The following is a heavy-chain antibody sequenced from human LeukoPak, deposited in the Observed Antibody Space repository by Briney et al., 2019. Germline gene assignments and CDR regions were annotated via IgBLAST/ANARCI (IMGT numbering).Heavy chain of an antibody. CDR2: ISAYNGNT. Sequence: GASVKVSCKASGYTFTSYGISWVRQAPGQGGEGMGWISAYNGNTNYAQKLQGRVTMTTDTSTSTAYMELRSLRSDDTAVYYCARAYVYDFWSGYYYYYYMDVWGKGTTVTVSS. D-gene: IGHD3-3*01. CDR3: ARAYVYDFWSGYYYYYYMDV. CDR1: GYTFTSYG. J-gene: IGHJ6*03. V-gene: IGHV1-18*01.